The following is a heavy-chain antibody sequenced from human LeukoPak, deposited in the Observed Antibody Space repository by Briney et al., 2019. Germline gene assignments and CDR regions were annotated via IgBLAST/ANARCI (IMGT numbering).Heavy chain of an antibody. Sequence: NPSETLSLTCTVSGDSISSYYWSWLRQPPGKGLEWIGYVYFSGRTKYNPSLKRRVTISVDTSKNQFSLKLSSVTAADAAVYYCARSYDYYATDAFDIWGQGTMVTVSS. CDR2: VYFSGRT. V-gene: IGHV4-59*01. CDR1: GDSISSYY. CDR3: ARSYDYYATDAFDI. D-gene: IGHD5-12*01. J-gene: IGHJ3*02.